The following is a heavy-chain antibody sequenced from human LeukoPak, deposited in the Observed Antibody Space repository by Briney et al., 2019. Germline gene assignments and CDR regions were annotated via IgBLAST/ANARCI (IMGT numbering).Heavy chain of an antibody. CDR2: IIPMFGTA. J-gene: IGHJ5*02. D-gene: IGHD3-10*01. Sequence: SVKVSCKASGGTFSNYVISWVRQAPGQGLERMGGIIPMFGTANYAQKFQGRVTITTDESTSTGYMEMSSLRSEDTAVYYCARGYYYGSETYWHTNWFDPWGQGTPVTVSS. CDR3: ARGYYYGSETYWHTNWFDP. V-gene: IGHV1-69*05. CDR1: GGTFSNYV.